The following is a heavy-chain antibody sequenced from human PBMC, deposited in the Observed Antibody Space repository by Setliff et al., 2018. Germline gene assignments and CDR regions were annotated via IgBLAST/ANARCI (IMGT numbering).Heavy chain of an antibody. V-gene: IGHV3-15*01. CDR2: IRSKSDGGTT. D-gene: IGHD5-18*01. Sequence: VGSLRLSCAASGFTFPNAYMTWVRQAPGKGLEWVARIRSKSDGGTTDYAAPVRGRFTISRDDSKSIAYLQMNSLKTEDTAVYYCTRAWIQLWFPDYWGQGTLVT. J-gene: IGHJ4*02. CDR1: GFTFPNAY. CDR3: TRAWIQLWFPDY.